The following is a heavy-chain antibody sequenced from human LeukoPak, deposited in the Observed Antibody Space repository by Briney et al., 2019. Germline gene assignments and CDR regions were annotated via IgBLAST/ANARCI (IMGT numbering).Heavy chain of an antibody. J-gene: IGHJ3*02. CDR1: GYTFTSYG. CDR2: ISAYNGNT. D-gene: IGHD3-3*01. V-gene: IGHV1-18*01. Sequence: ASVKVSCKASGYTFTSYGISWVRQAPGQGLEWMGWISAYNGNTNYAQKLQGRVTMTTDTSTSTAYMELSSLRSEDTAVYYCARPTIFGVVKAAFDIWGQGTMVTVSS. CDR3: ARPTIFGVVKAAFDI.